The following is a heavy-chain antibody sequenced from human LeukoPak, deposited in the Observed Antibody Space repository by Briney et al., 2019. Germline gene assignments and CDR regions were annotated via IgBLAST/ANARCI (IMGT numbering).Heavy chain of an antibody. J-gene: IGHJ4*02. V-gene: IGHV7-4-1*02. CDR2: INTNTGNP. Sequence: ASVKVSCKASGYTFTSYAMNWVRQAPGQGLEWMGWINTNTGNPTYAQGFTGRFVFSLDTSVSTAYLQISSLKAEDTAVYYCARDGRITMVRGVTGSSVYYFDYWGQGTRVTVSS. D-gene: IGHD3-10*01. CDR3: ARDGRITMVRGVTGSSVYYFDY. CDR1: GYTFTSYA.